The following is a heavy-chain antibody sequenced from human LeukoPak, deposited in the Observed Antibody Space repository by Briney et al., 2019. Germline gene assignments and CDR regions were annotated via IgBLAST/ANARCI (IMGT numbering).Heavy chain of an antibody. V-gene: IGHV4-30-4*08. Sequence: LQRLSLTPTLSGGSISNGDYYWSWIRQPPGKGLGWNGYIYYSGSTYYNPSLKSRVTISVDTSKNQFSLKLSSVTAADTAVYYCAREGSSWYDFDYWGQGTLVTVSS. D-gene: IGHD6-13*01. CDR2: IYYSGST. CDR3: AREGSSWYDFDY. J-gene: IGHJ4*02. CDR1: GGSISNGDYY.